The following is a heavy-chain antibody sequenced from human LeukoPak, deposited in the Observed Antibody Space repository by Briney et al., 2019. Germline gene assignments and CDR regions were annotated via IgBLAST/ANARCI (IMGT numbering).Heavy chain of an antibody. CDR3: ARVAYCGGDCYSHWFDP. J-gene: IGHJ5*02. D-gene: IGHD2-21*02. CDR2: IIPIFGTA. CDR1: GGTFSGYA. V-gene: IGHV1-69*05. Sequence: SVKVSCKASGGTFSGYAISWVRQAPGQGLEWMGGIIPIFGTANYAQKFQGRVTITTDESTSTAYMELSSLRSEDTAVYYCARVAYCGGDCYSHWFDPWGQGTLVTVSS.